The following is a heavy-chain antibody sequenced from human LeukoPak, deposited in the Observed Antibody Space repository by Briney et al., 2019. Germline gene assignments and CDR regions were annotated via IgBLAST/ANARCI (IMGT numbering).Heavy chain of an antibody. CDR2: IIPMFGAT. J-gene: IGHJ4*02. Sequence: GASVKVSCKASGGTFRSFPINWVRQAPGQGLEWMGGIIPMFGATNYAQKFQGRVTITADESTSTAYMELSSLRSEDTAVYFCARGPGGSPAPFGFDYWGQGTLVTVSS. V-gene: IGHV1-69*01. CDR3: ARGPGGSPAPFGFDY. CDR1: GGTFRSFP. D-gene: IGHD2-15*01.